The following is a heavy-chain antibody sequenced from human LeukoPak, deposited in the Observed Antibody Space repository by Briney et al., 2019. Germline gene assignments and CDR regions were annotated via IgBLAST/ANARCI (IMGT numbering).Heavy chain of an antibody. CDR1: GASISSYY. CDR2: IYTSGST. J-gene: IGHJ6*03. CDR3: ARDDYDSSGYYYYYYYMDV. Sequence: SETLSLTCTISGASISSYYWSWIRQPAGKGLEWIGRIYTSGSTNCNPSLKSRVTMSVDTSKNQFSLKLSSVTAADTAVYYCARDDYDSSGYYYYYYYMDVWGKGTTVTVSS. D-gene: IGHD3-22*01. V-gene: IGHV4-4*07.